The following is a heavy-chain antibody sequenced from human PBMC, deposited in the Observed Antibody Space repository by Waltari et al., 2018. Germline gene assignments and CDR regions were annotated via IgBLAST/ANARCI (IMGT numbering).Heavy chain of an antibody. CDR2: ISPFLGIA. Sequence: QVQLVQSGAEVKKPGSSVKVSCKASGGTFSSYAISWVRQAPGQGREWMGGISPFLGIANYAQKFQGRVTITADESTSTAYMELSSLRSEDTAGYYCASDDFWSGSFYYYGMDVWGQGTTVTVSS. J-gene: IGHJ6*02. V-gene: IGHV1-69*10. D-gene: IGHD3-3*01. CDR3: ASDDFWSGSFYYYGMDV. CDR1: GGTFSSYA.